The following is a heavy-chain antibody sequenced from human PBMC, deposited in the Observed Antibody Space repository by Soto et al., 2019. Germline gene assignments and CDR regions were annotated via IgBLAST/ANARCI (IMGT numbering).Heavy chain of an antibody. Sequence: SETLSRTCTVSGGSVSSGSYYWSWIRQPPGKGLEWIGYIYYSGSTNYNPSLKSRVTISVDTSKNQFSLKLRSVTAADTAVYYCARDPFLWGQGTLVTVSS. CDR2: IYYSGST. CDR1: GGSVSSGSYY. J-gene: IGHJ4*02. D-gene: IGHD3-3*02. V-gene: IGHV4-61*01. CDR3: ARDPFL.